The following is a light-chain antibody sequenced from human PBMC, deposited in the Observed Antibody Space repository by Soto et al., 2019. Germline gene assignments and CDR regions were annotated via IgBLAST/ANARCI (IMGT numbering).Light chain of an antibody. Sequence: EIVLTQSPGTLSLSPGERATLSCRASQSVSSSYLAWYQQKPGQAPRLLIYATSNRATGIPDRFSGSGSGADFTLTISRLEPEDFAVYYCQQYGNSPITFGQGTRLEI. J-gene: IGKJ5*01. CDR3: QQYGNSPIT. CDR2: ATS. CDR1: QSVSSSY. V-gene: IGKV3-20*01.